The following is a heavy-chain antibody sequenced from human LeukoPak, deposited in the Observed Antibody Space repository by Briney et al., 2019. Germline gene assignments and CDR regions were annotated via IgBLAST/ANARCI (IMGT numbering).Heavy chain of an antibody. CDR3: ARIGIVGATPEYYFDY. CDR2: TYYRSKWYN. D-gene: IGHD1-26*01. J-gene: IGHJ4*02. Sequence: SQTLSLTCAISGDSVSSNSAAWNWIRQSPSRGLEWLGRTYYRSKWYNDYAVSVKSRITINPDTSKNQFSLQLNSVTPEDTAVYYCARIGIVGATPEYYFDYWGQGTLVTASS. CDR1: GDSVSSNSAA. V-gene: IGHV6-1*01.